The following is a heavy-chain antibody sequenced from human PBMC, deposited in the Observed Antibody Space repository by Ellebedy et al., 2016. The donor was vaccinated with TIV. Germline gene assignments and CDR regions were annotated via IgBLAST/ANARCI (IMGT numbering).Heavy chain of an antibody. CDR1: GGPFSSSA. D-gene: IGHD6-6*01. J-gene: IGHJ6*02. CDR3: ARSGSSSERYYYYPMDV. CDR2: TIPVFGTP. V-gene: IGHV1-69*13. Sequence: AASVKVSCKASGGPFSSSAISWVRQAPGRGLEWVGGTIPVFGTPSYAQNLQGRVTITADESTNTAYLELSSLRSEDTALYYCARSGSSSERYYYYPMDVWGQGTTVTVSS.